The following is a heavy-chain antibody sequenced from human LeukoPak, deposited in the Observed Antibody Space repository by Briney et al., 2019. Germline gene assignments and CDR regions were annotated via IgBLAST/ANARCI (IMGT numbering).Heavy chain of an antibody. CDR1: GDFITGGTYY. CDR3: ARQYYDSTGYYYFDY. D-gene: IGHD3-22*01. CDR2: MYYSGST. V-gene: IGHV4-39*01. Sequence: SETLSLTCTVSGDFITGGTYYWGWIRQPPGKGLEWIGSMYYSGSTYSNPSLRSRVTMSADTSKNQFSLNLKSVTAADTAVYYCARQYYDSTGYYYFDYWGQGTLVTVSS. J-gene: IGHJ4*02.